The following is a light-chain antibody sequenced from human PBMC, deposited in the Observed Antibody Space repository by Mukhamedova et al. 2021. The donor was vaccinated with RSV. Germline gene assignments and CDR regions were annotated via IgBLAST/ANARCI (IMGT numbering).Light chain of an antibody. Sequence: GGNNIGIKSVHWYQQKPGQAPVLVISNDSDRPSGIPERFSGSNSGNTATLTISGVEAGDEADYYCQGSDSSREVVFGGGTKVTVL. J-gene: IGLJ2*01. V-gene: IGLV3-21*04. CDR1: NIGIKS. CDR2: NDS. CDR3: QGSDSSREVV.